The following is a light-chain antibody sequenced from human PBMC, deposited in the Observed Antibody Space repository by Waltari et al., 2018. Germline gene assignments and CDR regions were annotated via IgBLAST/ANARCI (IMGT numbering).Light chain of an antibody. J-gene: IGKJ4*01. Sequence: IVLTQSPATLSLSPGERAILSCRASQSVSSSLAWYQQKPGQAPRLLIYDASNRATGIPARFSGSGSGTDFTLTISSLEPGDFAVYYCQQRSNWPLTFGGGTKVEIK. V-gene: IGKV3-11*01. CDR3: QQRSNWPLT. CDR1: QSVSSS. CDR2: DAS.